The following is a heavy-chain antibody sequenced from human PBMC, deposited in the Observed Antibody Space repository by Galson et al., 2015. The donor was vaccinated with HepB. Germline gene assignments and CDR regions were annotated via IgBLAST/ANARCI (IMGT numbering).Heavy chain of an antibody. J-gene: IGHJ4*02. CDR1: GGTFSSYT. V-gene: IGHV1-69*02. Sequence: SVKVSCKASGGTFSSYTISWVRQAPGQGLEWMGRIIPILGIANYAQKFQGRVTITADKSTSTAYMELSSLRSEDTAVYYCARGGAYDSSGYYYDYWGQGTLVTVSS. CDR2: IIPILGIA. D-gene: IGHD3-22*01. CDR3: ARGGAYDSSGYYYDY.